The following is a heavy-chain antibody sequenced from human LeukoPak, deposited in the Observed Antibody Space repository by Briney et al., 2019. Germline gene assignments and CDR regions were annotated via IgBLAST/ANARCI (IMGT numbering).Heavy chain of an antibody. CDR3: ARGGGSLYDLDDAFDI. Sequence: ASVKVSCKASGYTFTGYYIHWVRQAPGQGLEWMGWINPNSGGTNYAQKFQGWVTMTRDTSISTAYMELSRLRSDDTAVYYCARGGGSLYDLDDAFDIWGQGTMVTVSS. CDR1: GYTFTGYY. CDR2: INPNSGGT. D-gene: IGHD3-16*01. J-gene: IGHJ3*02. V-gene: IGHV1-2*04.